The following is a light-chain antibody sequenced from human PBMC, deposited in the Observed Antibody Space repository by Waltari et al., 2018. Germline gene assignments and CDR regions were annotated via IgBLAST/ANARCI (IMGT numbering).Light chain of an antibody. Sequence: QSALTQPASVSGSPGQSITISCTGTSSEVGSYNYVPWYQQHPGKAPKLMIYDVSYRPSGVSNRFSGSKSGNTASLTISGLQAEDEADYYCSSYITTNTLELFGGGTSLTVL. CDR2: DVS. CDR1: SSEVGSYNY. J-gene: IGLJ2*01. CDR3: SSYITTNTLEL. V-gene: IGLV2-14*03.